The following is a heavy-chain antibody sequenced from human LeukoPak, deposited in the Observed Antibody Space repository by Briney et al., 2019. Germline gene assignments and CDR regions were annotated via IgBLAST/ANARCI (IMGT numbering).Heavy chain of an antibody. V-gene: IGHV5-51*01. J-gene: IGHJ4*02. CDR1: GYSFTSYW. CDR2: IYPGDSDT. Sequence: GGSLKISCKGSGYSFTSYWIGWVRQMPGKGLEWMGIIYPGDSDTRYSPSFQGQVTISADKSISTAYLQWSSLKASDTAMYYCARLFRSGGTILLAFDYWGQGTLVTVSS. D-gene: IGHD2-15*01. CDR3: ARLFRSGGTILLAFDY.